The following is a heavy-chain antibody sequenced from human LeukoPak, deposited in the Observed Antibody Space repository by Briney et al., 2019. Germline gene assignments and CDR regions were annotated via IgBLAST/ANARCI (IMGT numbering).Heavy chain of an antibody. CDR3: ARGIAARQTSEFDY. CDR2: INSDGSST. Sequence: PGGSLRLSCAASGFTFSRNAMSWVRQAPGRGLEWVSRINSDGSSTSYADSVKGRFTISRDNAKNTLYLQMNSLRAEDTAVYYCARGIAARQTSEFDYWGQGTLVTVSS. D-gene: IGHD6-6*01. J-gene: IGHJ4*02. CDR1: GFTFSRNA. V-gene: IGHV3-74*01.